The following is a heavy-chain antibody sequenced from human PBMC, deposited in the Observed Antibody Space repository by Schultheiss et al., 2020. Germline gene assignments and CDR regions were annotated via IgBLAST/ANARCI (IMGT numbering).Heavy chain of an antibody. Sequence: SETLSLTCTVSGGSFSKYYWSWIRQPPGKGLEWIGEINHSGSTNYNPSLKSRVTISVDTSKNQFSLKLSSVTAADTAVYYCARETPEFDYWGQGTLVTVSS. CDR3: ARETPEFDY. CDR1: GGSFSKYY. CDR2: INHSGST. V-gene: IGHV4-34*01. J-gene: IGHJ4*02.